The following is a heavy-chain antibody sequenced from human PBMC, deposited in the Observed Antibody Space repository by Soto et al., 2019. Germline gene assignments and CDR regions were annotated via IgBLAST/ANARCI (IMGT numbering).Heavy chain of an antibody. J-gene: IGHJ4*02. CDR2: ISAYNGNT. CDR3: ARRLGDYDFWSGYYYYFDY. V-gene: IGHV1-18*04. D-gene: IGHD3-3*01. Sequence: QVQLVQSGAEVKKPGASVKVSCKASGYTFTSCGISWVRQAPGQGLEWMGWISAYNGNTNYAQKLQGRVTMTTDTSTSTAYMELRSLRSDDTAVYYCARRLGDYDFWSGYYYYFDYWGQGTLVTVSS. CDR1: GYTFTSCG.